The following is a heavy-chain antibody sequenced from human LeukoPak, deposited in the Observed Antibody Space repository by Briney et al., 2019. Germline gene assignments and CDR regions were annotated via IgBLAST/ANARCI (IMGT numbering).Heavy chain of an antibody. CDR3: ARDPLDY. V-gene: IGHV3-7*01. Sequence: GGSLRLSCVASGFTFSSYWMSWVRQAPGKGLEWVANIKQAGSEKYYVDSVKGRFTISRDNPKNSLYLQMNSLRAEDTAVYYCARDPLDYWGQGTLVTVSS. J-gene: IGHJ4*02. CDR1: GFTFSSYW. CDR2: IKQAGSEK.